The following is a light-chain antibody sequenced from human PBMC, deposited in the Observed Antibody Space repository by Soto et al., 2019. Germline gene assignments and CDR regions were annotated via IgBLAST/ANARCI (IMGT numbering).Light chain of an antibody. V-gene: IGKV3-15*01. CDR2: GAS. CDR1: QSVSSN. CDR3: QQSYSTLPWT. Sequence: EIVMTQSPATLSVSPGERATLSFRASQSVSSNLAWYQQKPGQAPRLLIYGASTRATGIPARFSGSGSGTEFTLTISSLQPEDFATYYCQQSYSTLPWTFGQGTKVDIK. J-gene: IGKJ1*01.